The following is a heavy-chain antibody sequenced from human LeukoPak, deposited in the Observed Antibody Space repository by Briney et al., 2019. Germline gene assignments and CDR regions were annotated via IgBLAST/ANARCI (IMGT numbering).Heavy chain of an antibody. J-gene: IGHJ4*02. D-gene: IGHD3-22*01. CDR2: ISSNGGST. CDR1: GFTFSSYA. V-gene: IGHV3-64*01. Sequence: GGSLRLSCAASGFTFSSYAMHWVRQAPGKGLEYVSAISSNGGSTYYANSVKGRFTISRDNSKNTLYLQMGSLRAEDMAVYCCARDVDYYDSSGYYGFGAYWGQGTLVTVSS. CDR3: ARDVDYYDSSGYYGFGAY.